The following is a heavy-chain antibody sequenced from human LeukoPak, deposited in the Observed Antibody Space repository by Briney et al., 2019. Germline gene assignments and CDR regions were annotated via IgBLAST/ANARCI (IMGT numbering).Heavy chain of an antibody. Sequence: ASVKVSCKASGYTFTSYGISWVRQAPGQGLEWMGWISAYNGNTNYAQKLQGRVTMTTDTSTSTAYMELRSLKSDDTAVYYCARDRDPDYYGSGGGDWFDPWGQGTLVTVSS. CDR2: ISAYNGNT. D-gene: IGHD3-10*01. CDR1: GYTFTSYG. V-gene: IGHV1-18*01. CDR3: ARDRDPDYYGSGGGDWFDP. J-gene: IGHJ5*02.